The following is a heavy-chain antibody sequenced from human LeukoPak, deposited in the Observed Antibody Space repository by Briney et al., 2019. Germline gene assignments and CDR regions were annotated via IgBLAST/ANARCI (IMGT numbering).Heavy chain of an antibody. J-gene: IGHJ4*02. D-gene: IGHD2-2*01. CDR1: GFTFSSYA. Sequence: GRSLRLPCAASGFTFSSYAMHWVRQAPGKGLEWVAVISYDGSNKYYADSVKGRFTISRDNSKNTLYLQMNSLRAEDTAVYYCARKGSTSYDSPDFDYWGQGTLVTVSS. CDR2: ISYDGSNK. CDR3: ARKGSTSYDSPDFDY. V-gene: IGHV3-30-3*01.